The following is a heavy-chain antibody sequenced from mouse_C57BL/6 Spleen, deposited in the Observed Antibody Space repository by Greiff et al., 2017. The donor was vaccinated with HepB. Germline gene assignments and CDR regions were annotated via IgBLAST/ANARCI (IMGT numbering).Heavy chain of an antibody. J-gene: IGHJ4*01. CDR1: GYTFTDYY. V-gene: IGHV1-26*01. CDR2: INPNNGGT. CDR3: ADDYAMDY. Sequence: VQLQQSGPELVKPGASVKISCKASGYTFTDYYMNWVKQSHGKSLEWIGDINPNNGGTSYNQKFKGKATLTVDKSSSTAYMELRSLTSEDSAVYYCADDYAMDYWGQGTSVTVSS.